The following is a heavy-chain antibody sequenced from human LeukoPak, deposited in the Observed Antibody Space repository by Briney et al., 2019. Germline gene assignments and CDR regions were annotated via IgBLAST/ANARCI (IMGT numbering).Heavy chain of an antibody. CDR3: ARGSNYSSSISSHMND. D-gene: IGHD2-2*01. Sequence: GGSLRLSCAASAFTFSTYGRHWVGQAQGKGLEGVAFIRYDGSNKYYADYVKGRFTISRDNSTNTLYLQMNSLSAEDTAVYYCARGSNYSSSISSHMNDWGQGTLVTVSS. V-gene: IGHV3-30*02. CDR1: AFTFSTYG. J-gene: IGHJ4*02. CDR2: IRYDGSNK.